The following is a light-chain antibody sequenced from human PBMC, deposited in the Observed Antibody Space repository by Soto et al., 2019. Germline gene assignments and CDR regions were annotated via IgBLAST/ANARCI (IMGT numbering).Light chain of an antibody. J-gene: IGKJ1*01. CDR2: GVS. CDR1: QSVSSIC. CDR3: EQYGSSPRT. Sequence: ETVLTQSPCALSLSPGARATLPCRASQSVSSICFAWYQQKRGQAPRLLIYGVSSRATGIPDRFSGSGSGTDFTLTISRLEPEDSAVYYCEQYGSSPRTFGQGTKVDIK. V-gene: IGKV3-20*01.